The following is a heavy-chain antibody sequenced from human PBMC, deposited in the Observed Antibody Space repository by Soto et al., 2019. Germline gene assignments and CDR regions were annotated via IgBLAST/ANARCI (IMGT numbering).Heavy chain of an antibody. Sequence: SETLSLTCAVSGYSISSGYYWGWLRQPPGKGLEWIGSIYHGGSTYYNPSLNSRVTLSIDMTNNHVSLKLSSVTAADTAVYYCASYLSRRGSGSYYRTFDYWGQGTLVTVSS. CDR1: GYSISSGYY. D-gene: IGHD3-10*01. V-gene: IGHV4-38-2*01. J-gene: IGHJ4*02. CDR3: ASYLSRRGSGSYYRTFDY. CDR2: IYHGGST.